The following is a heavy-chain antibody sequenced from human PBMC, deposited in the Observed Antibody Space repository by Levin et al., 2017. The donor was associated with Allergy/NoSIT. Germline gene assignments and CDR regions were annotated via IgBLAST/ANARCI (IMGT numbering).Heavy chain of an antibody. Sequence: GGSLRLSCAASGFSFSDYVMNWVRQAPGKGLEWVAEISGNGGDTYYADSVKGRVTISRDNSKNTLSLQMNSLSAEDTAIYYCAKAGCAGDCYTYYLDSWGQGARVTVSS. CDR2: ISGNGGDT. CDR1: GFSFSDYV. V-gene: IGHV3-23*01. D-gene: IGHD2-21*02. CDR3: AKAGCAGDCYTYYLDS. J-gene: IGHJ4*02.